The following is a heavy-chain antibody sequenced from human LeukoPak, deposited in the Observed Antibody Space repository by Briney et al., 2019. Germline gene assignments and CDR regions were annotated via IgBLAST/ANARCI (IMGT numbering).Heavy chain of an antibody. CDR3: ARGAPSGY. Sequence: SETLSLTCTVSGGSISTGSISSYYWRWVRQPAGKGLEWIGRIYTSGTTNYNPSLKSRVTMSVDTSKNQFSLKVNSVTAADTAVYYCARGAPSGYWGQGTLVTVSS. D-gene: IGHD3-10*01. CDR1: GGSISTGSISSYY. J-gene: IGHJ4*02. V-gene: IGHV4-4*07. CDR2: IYTSGTT.